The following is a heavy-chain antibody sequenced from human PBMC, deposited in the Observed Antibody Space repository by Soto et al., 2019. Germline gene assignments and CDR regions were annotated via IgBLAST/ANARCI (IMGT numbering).Heavy chain of an antibody. D-gene: IGHD6-13*01. Sequence: QVQLLESGGGVVQPGRSLRLSCAASGFTFSSYGMHWVRQAPGKGLEWVAVIWYDGSNKYYADSVKGRFTISRDNSKNTLYLQMNSLRAEDTAVYYCARGPSRTYYFDYWGQGTLVTVSS. CDR3: ARGPSRTYYFDY. CDR2: IWYDGSNK. J-gene: IGHJ4*02. CDR1: GFTFSSYG. V-gene: IGHV3-33*01.